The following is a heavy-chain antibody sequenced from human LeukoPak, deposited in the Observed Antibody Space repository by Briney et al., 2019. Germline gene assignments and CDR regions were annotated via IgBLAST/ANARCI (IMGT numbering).Heavy chain of an antibody. D-gene: IGHD3-22*01. CDR1: GGSISSYC. CDR3: ASTYYYDSSGYYQGAFDI. V-gene: IGHV4-59*08. J-gene: IGHJ3*02. CDR2: IYYSGST. Sequence: SESLSLTCTVSGGSISSYCWSWIRQPPGKGLEWIGYIYYSGSTNYNPSLKSRVTISVDTSKNQFSLKLSSVTAADTAVYYCASTYYYDSSGYYQGAFDIWGQGTMVTVSS.